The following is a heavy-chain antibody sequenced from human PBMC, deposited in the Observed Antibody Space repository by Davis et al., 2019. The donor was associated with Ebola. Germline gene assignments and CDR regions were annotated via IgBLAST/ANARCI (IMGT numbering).Heavy chain of an antibody. CDR3: ATDFLYGDNYYYGMDV. CDR1: GFTFSSYE. Sequence: PGGSLRLSCAASGFTFSSYEMNWVRQAPGKGLEWVSYISSSGSTIYYADSVKGRFTISRDNAKNSLYLQMNSLRAEDTAVYYCATDFLYGDNYYYGMDVWGQGTTVTVSS. V-gene: IGHV3-48*03. CDR2: ISSSGSTI. D-gene: IGHD2/OR15-2a*01. J-gene: IGHJ6*02.